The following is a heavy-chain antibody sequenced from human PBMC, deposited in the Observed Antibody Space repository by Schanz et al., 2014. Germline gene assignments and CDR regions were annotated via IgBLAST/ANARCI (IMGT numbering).Heavy chain of an antibody. D-gene: IGHD6-13*01. V-gene: IGHV1-69*02. CDR2: IIPILGIA. CDR3: ASSGAGYSSSWDFDY. CDR1: GDTFSKYN. J-gene: IGHJ4*02. Sequence: QVQLVQSGAEVKKPGASVKVSCQAFGDTFSKYNIMWVRQVPGQGLEWMGRIIPILGIANYAQNFQGRVTITADKSTFTAYMDVSSLRSEDTAVYYCASSGAGYSSSWDFDYWGQGTLVTVSS.